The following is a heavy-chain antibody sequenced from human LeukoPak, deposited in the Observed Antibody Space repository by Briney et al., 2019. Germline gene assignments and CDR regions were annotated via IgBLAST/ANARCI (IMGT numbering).Heavy chain of an antibody. CDR1: GGSISSSSYY. V-gene: IGHV4-39*01. CDR3: ARRGYASSWSFDY. J-gene: IGHJ4*02. D-gene: IGHD6-13*01. CDR2: IFYSGST. Sequence: QSSETLSLTCTVSGGSISSSSYYWGWIRQPPGKGLEWIGSIFYSGSTYYNPSLQSRVTISVDTSKNPFSLKLSSVTAADTAVYYCARRGYASSWSFDYWGQGTLVTVSS.